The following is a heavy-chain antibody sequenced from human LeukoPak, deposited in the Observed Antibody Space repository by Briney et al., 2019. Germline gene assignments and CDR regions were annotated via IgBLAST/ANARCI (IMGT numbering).Heavy chain of an antibody. V-gene: IGHV3-66*01. D-gene: IGHD2-21*02. CDR2: IYSGGST. CDR3: ARDKGMVTALDAFDI. Sequence: PGGSLRLSCAASGFTFSSYAMSWVRQAPGKGLEWVSVIYSGGSTYYADSVKGRFTISRDNSKNTLYLQMNSLRAEDTAVYYCARDKGMVTALDAFDIWGQGTMVTVSS. CDR1: GFTFSSYA. J-gene: IGHJ3*02.